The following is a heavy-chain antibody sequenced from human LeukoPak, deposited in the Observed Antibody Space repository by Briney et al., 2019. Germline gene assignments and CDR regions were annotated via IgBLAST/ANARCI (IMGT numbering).Heavy chain of an antibody. CDR1: GGTFSSYA. CDR3: AISRKEYYDSSGPLPYL. D-gene: IGHD3-22*01. J-gene: IGHJ4*02. V-gene: IGHV1-69*04. CDR2: IIPILGIA. Sequence: GASVKVSCKASGGTFSSYAISWVRQAPGQGLEWMGRIIPILGIANYAQKFQGRVTITADKSTSTAYMELSSLRSEDTAVYYCAISRKEYYDSSGPLPYLWGQGTLVTVSS.